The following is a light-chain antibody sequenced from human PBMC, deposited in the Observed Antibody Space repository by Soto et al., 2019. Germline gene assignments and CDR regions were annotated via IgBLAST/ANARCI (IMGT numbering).Light chain of an antibody. V-gene: IGLV1-47*02. Sequence: QSVLTQPPSASGTPGQRVTISCSGSSFNIGSNYVYWYQQLPGTAPKLLIYSNNQWPSGVPDRFSGSKSGTSASLAISGLRSEDEADYYCAAWDDRLGAVIFGGGTKLTVL. CDR3: AAWDDRLGAVI. CDR1: SFNIGSNY. J-gene: IGLJ2*01. CDR2: SNN.